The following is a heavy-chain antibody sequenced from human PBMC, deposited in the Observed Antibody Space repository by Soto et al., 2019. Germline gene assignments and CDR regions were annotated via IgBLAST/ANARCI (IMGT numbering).Heavy chain of an antibody. J-gene: IGHJ4*02. CDR1: GFTFSSYA. D-gene: IGHD3-10*01. V-gene: IGHV3-30-3*01. CDR2: ISYDGSNK. Sequence: QVQLVESGGGVVQPGRSLRLTCAASGFTFSSYAMHWVRQAPGKGLEWVAVISYDGSNKYYADSVKGRFTISRDNSKNTLYLQMNSLRAEDTAVYYCARDSPYGSGISDYWGQGTLVTVSS. CDR3: ARDSPYGSGISDY.